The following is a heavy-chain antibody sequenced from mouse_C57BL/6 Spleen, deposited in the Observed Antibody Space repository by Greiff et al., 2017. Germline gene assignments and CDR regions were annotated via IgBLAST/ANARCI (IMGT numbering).Heavy chain of an antibody. J-gene: IGHJ2*01. V-gene: IGHV5-17*01. D-gene: IGHD1-1*01. CDR2: ISSGSSTI. Sequence: EVKLMESGGGLVKPGGSLKLSCAASGFTFSDYGMHWVRQAPEKGLEWVAYISSGSSTIYYADTGKGRFTISRDNAKNTLFLQMTSLRSEDTAMYYCARRDYYGSRGNYFDYWGQGTTLTVSS. CDR3: ARRDYYGSRGNYFDY. CDR1: GFTFSDYG.